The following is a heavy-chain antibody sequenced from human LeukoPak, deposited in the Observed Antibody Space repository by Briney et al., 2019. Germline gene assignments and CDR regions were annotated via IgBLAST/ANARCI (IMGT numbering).Heavy chain of an antibody. CDR1: GFIVSSNT. Sequence: GGSLRLSCAASGFIVSSNTMSWVRQAPGKGLEWVANIKEDGSEKYYVDSVKGRFTISRDNAKNSLYLQMNSLRAEDTAVYYCARAYSTSWYDAFDLWGQGTMVTVSS. D-gene: IGHD6-13*01. CDR2: IKEDGSEK. V-gene: IGHV3-7*01. J-gene: IGHJ3*01. CDR3: ARAYSTSWYDAFDL.